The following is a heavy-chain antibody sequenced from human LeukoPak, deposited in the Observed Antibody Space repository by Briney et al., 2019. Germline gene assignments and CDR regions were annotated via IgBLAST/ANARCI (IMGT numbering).Heavy chain of an antibody. CDR2: ISSSSYI. V-gene: IGHV3-21*01. CDR3: ARDRYSSSCGGDY. Sequence: PGESLKISCAASGFTFSSYSMNWVRQAPGKGPEWVSSISSSSYIYYADSVKGRFTISRDNAKNSLYLQMNSLRAEDTAVYYCARDRYSSSCGGDYWGQGTLVTVSS. D-gene: IGHD6-13*01. CDR1: GFTFSSYS. J-gene: IGHJ4*02.